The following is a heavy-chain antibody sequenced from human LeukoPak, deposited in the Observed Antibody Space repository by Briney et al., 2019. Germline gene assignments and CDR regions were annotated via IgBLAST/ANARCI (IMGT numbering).Heavy chain of an antibody. D-gene: IGHD3-22*01. Sequence: TGGSLRLSCAASRFTFSSDAMSWVRPAQGKGLEWVSGSSGSGGGTNYADSVKGRFTIARDNSKNTLYLQMNSLRAEATAVYYWAKVSSYYYDSGGYYSPVWGQGTMVTVSS. CDR1: RFTFSSDA. CDR2: SSGSGGGT. J-gene: IGHJ3*01. V-gene: IGHV3-23*01. CDR3: AKVSSYYYDSGGYYSPV.